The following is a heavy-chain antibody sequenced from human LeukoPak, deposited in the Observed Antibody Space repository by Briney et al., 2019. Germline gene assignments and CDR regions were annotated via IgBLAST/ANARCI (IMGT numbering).Heavy chain of an antibody. Sequence: SQTLSLTCTVSGGSISSGSYYWSWLRQPAGTGLEWIGRIYTTGSTNYNPSLKSRVTISVDTSKNQFSLKLSSVTAADTAVYYCARVVWFGELFNWGQGTLVTVSS. V-gene: IGHV4-61*02. CDR2: IYTTGST. CDR3: ARVVWFGELFN. J-gene: IGHJ4*02. D-gene: IGHD3-10*01. CDR1: GGSISSGSYY.